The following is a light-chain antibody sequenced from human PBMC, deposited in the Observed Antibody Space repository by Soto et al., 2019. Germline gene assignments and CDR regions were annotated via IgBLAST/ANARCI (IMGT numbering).Light chain of an antibody. J-gene: IGKJ4*01. Sequence: DIQLTQSPSFLSASVGDRVTITCRASQGISSTYLAWYQQTPGKAPKILIYAASTLQSGVPSRFRGRGSGTDFTLTISSLQHEDFATYYCQQINSYPLTFGAGTKVDIK. CDR1: QGISSTY. CDR3: QQINSYPLT. CDR2: AAS. V-gene: IGKV1-9*01.